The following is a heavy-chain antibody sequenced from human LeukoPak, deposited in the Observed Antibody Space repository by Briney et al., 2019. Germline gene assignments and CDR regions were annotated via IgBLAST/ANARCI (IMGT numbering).Heavy chain of an antibody. Sequence: GGSLRLSCAASGFTFSNYWMTWVRQAPGKGLEWVANIKEDGSEKYYVDSVKGRFTISRDNAKNSLYLQMNSLRAEDTAVYYCAELGITMIGGVWGKGTTVTISS. CDR2: IKEDGSEK. V-gene: IGHV3-7*01. CDR3: AELGITMIGGV. D-gene: IGHD3-10*02. CDR1: GFTFSNYW. J-gene: IGHJ6*04.